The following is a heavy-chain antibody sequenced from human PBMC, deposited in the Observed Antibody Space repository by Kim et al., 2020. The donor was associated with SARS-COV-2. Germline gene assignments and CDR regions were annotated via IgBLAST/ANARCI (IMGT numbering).Heavy chain of an antibody. CDR1: GGSFSGYY. V-gene: IGHV4-34*01. CDR2: INHSGST. D-gene: IGHD3-10*01. J-gene: IGHJ6*02. CDR3: ARMSLWFGINYYGMDV. Sequence: SETLSLTCAVYGGSFSGYYWSWIRQPPGKGLEWIGEINHSGSTNYNPSLKSRVTISVDTSKNQFSLKLSSVTAADTAVYYCARMSLWFGINYYGMDVWGQGTTVTVSS.